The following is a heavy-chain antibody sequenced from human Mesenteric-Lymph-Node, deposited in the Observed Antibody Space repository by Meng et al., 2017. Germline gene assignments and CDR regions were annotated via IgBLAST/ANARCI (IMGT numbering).Heavy chain of an antibody. D-gene: IGHD3-10*01. J-gene: IGHJ6*02. CDR2: IYYSGST. CDR1: GGSISSSSYY. V-gene: IGHV4-39*07. CDR3: GRDPRFGGGVRGPNRGYYYYGMDV. Sequence: SETLSLTCTVSGGSISSSSYYWGWIRQPPGKGLEWIGSIYYSGSTYYNPSLKSRVTISVDTSKNQFSLKLSSVTAADTAVYYCGRDPRFGGGVRGPNRGYYYYGMDVWGQGTTVTVSS.